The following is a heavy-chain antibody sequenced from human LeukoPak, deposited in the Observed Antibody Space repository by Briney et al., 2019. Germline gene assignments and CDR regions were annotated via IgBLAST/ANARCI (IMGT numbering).Heavy chain of an antibody. D-gene: IGHD3-3*01. J-gene: IGHJ4*02. V-gene: IGHV4-39*01. CDR2: IYYIGGT. CDR3: ATDYDFWSGYHNY. CDR1: GGTISSRSYY. Sequence: SETLSLTCTVSGGTISSRSYYWGWFRQPPGKGLEWIGGIYYIGGTHYNPSLKSRVTISVNTSKNQFSLKLSSVTAADTAVYYCATDYDFWSGYHNYWGQGTLVTVSS.